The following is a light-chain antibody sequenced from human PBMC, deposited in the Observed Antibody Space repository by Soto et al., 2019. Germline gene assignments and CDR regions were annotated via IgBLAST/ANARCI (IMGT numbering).Light chain of an antibody. CDR1: QSVSTY. J-gene: IGKJ1*01. CDR3: QQRSNWPWT. Sequence: EIVLTQSPATLSLSPGERATLSCRASQSVSTYLAWYQQKPGQAPRLLIYDASKRATGIPARFSGSGSGTDFPLTIGSLEPEDFAVYDCQQRSNWPWTFGQGTKVEIK. V-gene: IGKV3-11*01. CDR2: DAS.